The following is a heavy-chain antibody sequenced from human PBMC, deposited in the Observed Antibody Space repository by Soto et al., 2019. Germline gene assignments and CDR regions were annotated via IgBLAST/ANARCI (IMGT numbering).Heavy chain of an antibody. Sequence: QVQLQESGPGLVKPSQTLSLICTVSGGSINSGGYYWNWIRLHPGEGLEWIGYIFYSGSTSYSPSLRCRVTIPADTSENKFSLHLSSLTAAATAVYFCASGYPQSEYRSSWVFVYWGQGTLVNLSS. J-gene: IGHJ4*02. CDR2: IFYSGST. CDR1: GGSINSGGYY. V-gene: IGHV4-31*03. D-gene: IGHD6-13*01. CDR3: ASGYPQSEYRSSWVFVY.